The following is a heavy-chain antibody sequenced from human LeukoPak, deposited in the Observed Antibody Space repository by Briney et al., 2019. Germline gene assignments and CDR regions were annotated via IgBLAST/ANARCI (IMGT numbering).Heavy chain of an antibody. Sequence: GGSLRLSCADSQFTFNGSWMNWARQAPGKGLEWVANMDPTGSQKRYVDSVKGRFTISKDNPGASLYLDMHSLRAEDTAIYYCAIWTSGNYWGQGTLVTVSS. D-gene: IGHD1-1*01. CDR2: MDPTGSQK. J-gene: IGHJ4*02. V-gene: IGHV3-7*01. CDR3: AIWTSGNY. CDR1: QFTFNGSW.